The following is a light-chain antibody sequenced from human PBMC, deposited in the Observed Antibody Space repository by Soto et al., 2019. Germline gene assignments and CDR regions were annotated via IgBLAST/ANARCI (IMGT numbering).Light chain of an antibody. V-gene: IGKV3-15*01. CDR3: LQYDSWPKT. CDR1: QSVSSN. CDR2: GVS. J-gene: IGKJ1*01. Sequence: EIVMTQSPATLSVSPGERATLSCRASQSVSSNLAWYQQKPGQAPRLLISGVSTRATGIPARFSGSGSGTEFTLTISSLQSEDFAVYYCLQYDSWPKTFGQGTKVDI.